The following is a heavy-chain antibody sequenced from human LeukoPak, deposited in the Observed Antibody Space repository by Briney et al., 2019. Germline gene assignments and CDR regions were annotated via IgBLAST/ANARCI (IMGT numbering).Heavy chain of an antibody. CDR2: MSYDGSDI. CDR3: ARDYYGSIDY. CDR1: GFTFSRSA. J-gene: IGHJ4*02. V-gene: IGHV3-30-3*01. D-gene: IGHD3-10*01. Sequence: PGGSLRLSCAASGFTFSRSAMHWVRQAPGKGLEWVAVMSYDGSDIHYPDSVKGRFTISRDNSINTLYLQMNSLRPEDTAVYFCARDYYGSIDYWGRGTLVTVSS.